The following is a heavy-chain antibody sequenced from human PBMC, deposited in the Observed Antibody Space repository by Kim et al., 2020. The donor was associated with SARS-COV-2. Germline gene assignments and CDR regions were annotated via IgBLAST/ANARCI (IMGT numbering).Heavy chain of an antibody. J-gene: IGHJ5*02. Sequence: GGSLRLSCAASGFTFSSYAMHWVRQAPGKGLEWVAVISYDGSNKYYADSVKGRFTISRDNSKNTLYLQMNSLRAEDTAVYYCARVSSSWRNYNWFDPWGQGTLVTVSS. CDR2: ISYDGSNK. V-gene: IGHV3-30-3*01. CDR3: ARVSSSWRNYNWFDP. CDR1: GFTFSSYA. D-gene: IGHD6-13*01.